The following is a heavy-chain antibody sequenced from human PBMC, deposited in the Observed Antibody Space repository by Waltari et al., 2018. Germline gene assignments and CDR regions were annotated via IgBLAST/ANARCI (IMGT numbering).Heavy chain of an antibody. V-gene: IGHV1-2*06. D-gene: IGHD2-15*01. CDR1: GYTFTGYY. Sequence: QVQLVQSGAEVKKPGASVKVSCKASGYTFTGYYMHWVRQAPGQGLEWMGRINPNRGGTNNAQKFQGRVTMTRDTSISTAYMELSRLRSDDTAVYYCARGLDPPIVEGSGLVGHWGQGTLVTVSS. CDR2: INPNRGGT. CDR3: ARGLDPPIVEGSGLVGH. J-gene: IGHJ4*02.